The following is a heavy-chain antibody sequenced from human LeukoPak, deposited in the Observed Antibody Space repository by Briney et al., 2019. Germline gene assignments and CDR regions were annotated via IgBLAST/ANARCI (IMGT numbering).Heavy chain of an antibody. CDR3: AKDPPDIVVVPAAILENN. Sequence: GGSLRLSCAASGFTFSSYAMSWVRQAPGKGLEWVSAISGSGGSTYYADSVKGRFTISRDNSKNTLYLQMNSLRAEDTAVYYCAKDPPDIVVVPAAILENNWGQGTLVTVSS. D-gene: IGHD2-2*02. CDR2: ISGSGGST. J-gene: IGHJ4*02. V-gene: IGHV3-23*01. CDR1: GFTFSSYA.